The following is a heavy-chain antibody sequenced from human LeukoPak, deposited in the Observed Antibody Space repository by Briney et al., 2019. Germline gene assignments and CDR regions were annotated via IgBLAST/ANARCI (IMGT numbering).Heavy chain of an antibody. CDR1: GFSVSSND. V-gene: IGHV3-53*01. J-gene: IGHJ6*02. CDR2: IDRGGST. Sequence: GGSLRLSCEASGFSVSSNDMSWVCQAPGKGLECVSVIDRGGSTFYADSVKGRFTISRDNSKNTLYLQMNSLRVEDTAEFYCAKRVGYGYGMDVWGQGTTVTVSS. CDR3: AKRVGYGYGMDV. D-gene: IGHD6-13*01.